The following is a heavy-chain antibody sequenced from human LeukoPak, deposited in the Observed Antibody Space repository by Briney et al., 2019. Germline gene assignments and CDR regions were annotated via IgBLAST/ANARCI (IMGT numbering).Heavy chain of an antibody. CDR2: FDPGDGAM. V-gene: IGHV1-24*01. J-gene: IGHJ4*02. CDR3: AAGGFYDLLPY. CDR1: GYNLTELS. Sequence: WASVKVSCKVSGYNLTELSIHWVRQAPGKGLEWMGGFDPGDGAMVYAQRFQGRVTMTEDTSTDTVYMELSSLKSEDTAVYYCAAGGFYDLLPYWGQGTLVTVSS. D-gene: IGHD3-9*01.